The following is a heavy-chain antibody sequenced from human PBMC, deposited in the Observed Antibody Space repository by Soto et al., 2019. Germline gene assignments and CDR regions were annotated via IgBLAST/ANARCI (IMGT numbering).Heavy chain of an antibody. CDR2: IFYSGTA. Sequence: QVQLQESGPRLVKPSETLSLTCTVSGGSISPYYWSWIRQSPGNGLEWLGYIFYSGTADYNPSLKNRGTLSVDTSKNQFSQELTSVTAADTAVYYCARQPDYSDYGYYFEVWRQGTLVTVSS. CDR1: GGSISPYY. V-gene: IGHV4-59*01. D-gene: IGHD4-17*01. J-gene: IGHJ4*02. CDR3: ARQPDYSDYGYYFEV.